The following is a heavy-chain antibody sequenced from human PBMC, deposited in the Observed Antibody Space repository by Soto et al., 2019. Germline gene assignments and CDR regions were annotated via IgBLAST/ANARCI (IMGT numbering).Heavy chain of an antibody. CDR3: ARAPMVLTRSYFDS. CDR2: INHSGST. CDR1: GGSFSGYY. V-gene: IGHV4-34*01. J-gene: IGHJ4*02. D-gene: IGHD2-8*01. Sequence: SETLSLTCAVYGGSFSGYYWSWIRQPPGKGLEWIGEINHSGSTNYNPSLKSRVTISVDRSRTQFSLKMSSVTAADTAVYYCARAPMVLTRSYFDSWGQGTPVTVSS.